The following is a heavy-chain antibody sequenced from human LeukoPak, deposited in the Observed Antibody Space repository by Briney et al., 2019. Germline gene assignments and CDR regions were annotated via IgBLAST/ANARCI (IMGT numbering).Heavy chain of an antibody. V-gene: IGHV3-74*01. CDR1: GITFSSYW. J-gene: IGHJ6*02. Sequence: GGSLRLSCAASGITFSSYWMHWVRQAPGKGLVWVSRTNSDASSTNYADSVKGRFTISRDNAKNTLYLQMNSLRAEDTAVYYCARGARIPPDSMRYGMDVWGQGTTVTVSS. D-gene: IGHD3-22*01. CDR2: TNSDASST. CDR3: ARGARIPPDSMRYGMDV.